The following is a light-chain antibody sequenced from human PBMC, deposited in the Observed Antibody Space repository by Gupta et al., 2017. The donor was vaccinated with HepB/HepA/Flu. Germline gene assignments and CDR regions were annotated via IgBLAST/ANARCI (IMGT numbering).Light chain of an antibody. J-gene: IGLJ3*02. CDR3: QVWDTTTDHPV. CDR2: DDS. Sequence: SYVLTQPPSVSVAPGKTARITWGGDNIGSKSVHWYRQKPDQAPVLVVYDDSDRPSGIPERFSGSNSGNTATLTISRVEDGDEADYYCQVWDTTTDHPVFGGGTKLTVL. V-gene: IGLV3-21*03. CDR1: NIGSKS.